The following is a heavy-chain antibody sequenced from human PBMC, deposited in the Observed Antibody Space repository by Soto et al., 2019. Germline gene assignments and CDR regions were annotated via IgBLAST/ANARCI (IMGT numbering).Heavy chain of an antibody. CDR3: ARGPDLGLGY. V-gene: IGHV3-30-3*01. Sequence: QVQLVESGGGVVQPGRSLRLSCAASGFTFSSYAMHWVRQAPGKGLEWVAVISYDGSNKYYADSVKGRFTISRDNSKNTLYLQMNSLRAEDTAVYYCARGPDLGLGYWGQGTLVTVSS. CDR1: GFTFSSYA. CDR2: ISYDGSNK. J-gene: IGHJ4*02. D-gene: IGHD3-16*01.